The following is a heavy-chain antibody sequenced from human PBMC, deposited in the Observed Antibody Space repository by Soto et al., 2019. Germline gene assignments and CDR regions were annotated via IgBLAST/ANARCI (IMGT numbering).Heavy chain of an antibody. Sequence: QVQLVQSGPEVKKPWASVKVSCKTSVYTFTSYGISWVRQAPGQGLEWMGWISTYKGNTNYAQKFQGRVTMTTDTSTSTAYMALRSLRSDDTAVYYCATRSPAFDYWGQGTLVTVSS. CDR3: ATRSPAFDY. CDR1: VYTFTSYG. J-gene: IGHJ4*02. CDR2: ISTYKGNT. V-gene: IGHV1-18*01.